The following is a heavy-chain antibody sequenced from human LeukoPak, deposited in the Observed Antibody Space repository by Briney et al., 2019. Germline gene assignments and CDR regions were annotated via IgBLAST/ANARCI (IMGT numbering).Heavy chain of an antibody. Sequence: PGGSLRLSCAASGFTVSSNYMSWVRQAPGKGLEWVSAISGSGGSTYYADSVKGRFTISRDNSKNTLYLQMNSLRAEDTAVYYCAMGGARFDPWGQGTLVTVSS. CDR2: ISGSGGST. CDR1: GFTVSSNY. J-gene: IGHJ5*02. V-gene: IGHV3-23*01. CDR3: AMGGARFDP. D-gene: IGHD3-16*01.